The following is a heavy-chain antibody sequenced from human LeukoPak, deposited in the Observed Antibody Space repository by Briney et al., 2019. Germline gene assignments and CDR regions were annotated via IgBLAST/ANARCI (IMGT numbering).Heavy chain of an antibody. D-gene: IGHD5-24*01. CDR3: ARDYKYAFDN. Sequence: GGSLRLSCAASGFTFSDYSMNWVRQAPGKGLEGISYIGIDTGNTNYADSVKGRFTISGDKAKNSLYLQMNSLRVEDTAVYYCARDYKYAFDNWGQGTLVTVSS. CDR1: GFTFSDYS. V-gene: IGHV3-48*01. CDR2: IGIDTGNT. J-gene: IGHJ4*02.